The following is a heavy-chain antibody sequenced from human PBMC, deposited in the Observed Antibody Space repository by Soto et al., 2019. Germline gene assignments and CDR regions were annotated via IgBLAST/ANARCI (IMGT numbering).Heavy chain of an antibody. Sequence: SETLSLTCAVYGGSFSGYYWSWIRQPPGKGLEWIGEINHSGSTNYNPSLKSRVTISVDTSKNQFSLKLSSVTAADTAVYYCASGINMVRGYYYGMDVWGQGTTVTVPS. CDR2: INHSGST. CDR3: ASGINMVRGYYYGMDV. J-gene: IGHJ6*02. V-gene: IGHV4-34*01. D-gene: IGHD3-10*01. CDR1: GGSFSGYY.